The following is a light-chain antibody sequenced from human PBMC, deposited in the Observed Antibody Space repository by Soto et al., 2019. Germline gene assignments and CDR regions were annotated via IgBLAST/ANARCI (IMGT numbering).Light chain of an antibody. V-gene: IGLV2-8*01. J-gene: IGLJ2*01. Sequence: QSALTQPPSASGSPGQSVTISCTGTSSDVGGYDYVSWYQQHPGKVPKLMIYEVNKRPSGVPDRFSGSKSGKTASLTVSGLQTEDEADYYCSSYAVSDSLVFGGGTKLTVL. CDR2: EVN. CDR1: SSDVGGYDY. CDR3: SSYAVSDSLV.